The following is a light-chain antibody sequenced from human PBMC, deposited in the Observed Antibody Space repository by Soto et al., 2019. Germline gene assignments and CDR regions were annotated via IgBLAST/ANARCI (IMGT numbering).Light chain of an antibody. CDR3: SSYTTSSTYV. Sequence: QSVLTQPASVSGSPGQSITISCTGTSSDVGGYIYVSWYQQHPGKAPKLMIYDVTSRPSGVSYRFSGSKSGNTASLTISGLQAEDEADYYCSSYTTSSTYVFATGTKAIVL. CDR2: DVT. J-gene: IGLJ1*01. V-gene: IGLV2-14*01. CDR1: SSDVGGYIY.